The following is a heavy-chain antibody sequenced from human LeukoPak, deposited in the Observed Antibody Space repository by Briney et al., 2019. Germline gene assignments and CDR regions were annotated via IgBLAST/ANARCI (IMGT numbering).Heavy chain of an antibody. J-gene: IGHJ3*02. V-gene: IGHV3-48*01. CDR1: GFTFTTYT. Sequence: PGGSLRLSCVASGFTFTTYTMNWVRQTPGKGLEWVSFISSSSSAIYYADSVKGRFTISRDNAKNSLFLQMNSLRAEDTAVYYCAREYSSSSGRAFDIWGQGTMVTVSS. D-gene: IGHD6-6*01. CDR3: AREYSSSSGRAFDI. CDR2: ISSSSSAI.